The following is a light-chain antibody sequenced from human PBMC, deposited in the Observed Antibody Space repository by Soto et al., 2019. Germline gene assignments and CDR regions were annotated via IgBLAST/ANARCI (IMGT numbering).Light chain of an antibody. V-gene: IGKV3-20*01. Sequence: EIVLTQSPGTLSLSPGESATLSCKASESIYINSFAWYYQKPGQPPRLLIYGASTRATGIPDRFSGSGSGTDFVLSIDRLEVEDSGIYYCQQYGASPFPFGPGTRVDTK. J-gene: IGKJ3*01. CDR3: QQYGASPFP. CDR1: ESIYINS. CDR2: GAS.